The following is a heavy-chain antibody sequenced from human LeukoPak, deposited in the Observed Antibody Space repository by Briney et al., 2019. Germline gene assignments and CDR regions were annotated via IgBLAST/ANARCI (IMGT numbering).Heavy chain of an antibody. J-gene: IGHJ3*02. CDR2: INPNSGGT. CDR1: GYIFTGYY. D-gene: IGHD1-20*01. CDR3: ARGGITGTTRGPTRLNDAFDI. V-gene: IGHV1-2*04. Sequence: ASVNVSCKASGYIFTGYYMHWVRQAPGQGLEWMGWINPNSGGTNYAQKFQGWVTMTRDTSISTAYMELSRLRSDDTAVYYCARGGITGTTRGPTRLNDAFDIWGQGTMVTVSS.